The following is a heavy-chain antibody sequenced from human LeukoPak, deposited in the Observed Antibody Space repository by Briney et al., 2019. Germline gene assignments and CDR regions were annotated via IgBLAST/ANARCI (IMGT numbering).Heavy chain of an antibody. CDR3: ARVGLVGAAQTFNY. CDR2: ISVSGNT. J-gene: IGHJ4*02. CDR1: GFTLSSYA. Sequence: GGSLRLSCAASGFTLSSYAMSWVRQAPGKGLEWVSAISVSGNTYHADSVKGRFTISRNNAKNSLYLQMNSLRAEDTAVYYCARVGLVGAAQTFNYWGQGTLVTVSS. D-gene: IGHD1-26*01. V-gene: IGHV3-21*01.